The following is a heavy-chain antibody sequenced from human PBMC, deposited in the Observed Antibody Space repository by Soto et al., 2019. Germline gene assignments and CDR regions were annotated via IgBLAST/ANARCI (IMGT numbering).Heavy chain of an antibody. J-gene: IGHJ4*02. Sequence: EVQLVESGGGLVQPGGSLRLSCAASGFTFSTYSMNWVRRAPGKGLEWVSYITSRSSTIHYADSVKGRFTISRDNAKNSLYLQMNTLRAEDTAVYYCTRDPHALDFWGQGILVTVSS. V-gene: IGHV3-48*01. CDR2: ITSRSSTI. CDR3: TRDPHALDF. CDR1: GFTFSTYS.